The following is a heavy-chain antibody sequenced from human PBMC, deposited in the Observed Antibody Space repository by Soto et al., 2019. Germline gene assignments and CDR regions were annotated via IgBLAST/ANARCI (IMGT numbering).Heavy chain of an antibody. CDR1: GGSISSGGYY. CDR2: IYYSGST. Sequence: SETLSLTCTVSGGSISSGGYYWSWILHHPGKGLEWIGYIYYSGSTYYNPSLKSRVTISVDTSKNQFSLKLSSVTAADTAVYYCARVGYYYGSEDIDYWGQGTLVTVSS. V-gene: IGHV4-31*03. D-gene: IGHD3-10*01. CDR3: ARVGYYYGSEDIDY. J-gene: IGHJ4*02.